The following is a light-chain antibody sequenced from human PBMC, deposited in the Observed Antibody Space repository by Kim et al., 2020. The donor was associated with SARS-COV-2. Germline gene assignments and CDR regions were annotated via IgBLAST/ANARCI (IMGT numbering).Light chain of an antibody. Sequence: DIVMTQSPDSLAVSLGERATINCKSSQSVLHSSNNKNYLAWYQHKPGQPPKVLIYWASTRESGVPDRFSGSGSGTDFTLTISGLQAEDVAVYYCQHRGTFGQGTKVDIK. CDR1: QSVLHSSNNKNY. V-gene: IGKV4-1*01. J-gene: IGKJ1*01. CDR2: WAS. CDR3: QHRGT.